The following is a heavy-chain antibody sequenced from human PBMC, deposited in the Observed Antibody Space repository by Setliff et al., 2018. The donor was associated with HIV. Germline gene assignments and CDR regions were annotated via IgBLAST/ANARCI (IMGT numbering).Heavy chain of an antibody. CDR2: IYHSGGT. J-gene: IGHJ5*02. CDR1: GGSISSSNW. D-gene: IGHD3-10*01. V-gene: IGHV4-4*02. Sequence: SETLSLTCAVSGGSISSSNWWSWVRQPPGKGLEWIGEIYHSGGTNYNTSLKSRVTISLDNSKNHFSLELRSVTAADTAVYYCARVITMVWTTFDPWGQGTLVTVSS. CDR3: ARVITMVWTTFDP.